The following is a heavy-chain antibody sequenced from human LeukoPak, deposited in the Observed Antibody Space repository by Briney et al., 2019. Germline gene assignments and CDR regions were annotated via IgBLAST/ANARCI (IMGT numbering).Heavy chain of an antibody. Sequence: GGSLRLSCTASGFTFGDYAMSWFRQAPGKGLEWVGFIRSKAYGGTTEYAASVKGRFTISRDDSKSIAYLQMNSLKTEDTAVYYCTRELGCGGGCYENTQRGYFDYWGQGTLVTVSS. CDR2: IRSKAYGGTT. D-gene: IGHD2-21*02. CDR1: GFTFGDYA. V-gene: IGHV3-49*03. CDR3: TRELGCGGGCYENTQRGYFDY. J-gene: IGHJ4*02.